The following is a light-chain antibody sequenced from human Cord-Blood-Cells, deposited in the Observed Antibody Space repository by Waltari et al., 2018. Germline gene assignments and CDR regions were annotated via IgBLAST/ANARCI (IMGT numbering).Light chain of an antibody. V-gene: IGKV4-1*01. CDR2: WAS. J-gene: IGKJ4*01. CDR1: QSVLYSSNNKNY. Sequence: SQSVLYSSNNKNYLAWYQQKPGQPPKLLIYWASTRESGVPDRFSGSGSGTDFTLTISSLQAEDVAVYYCQQYYSTLTFGGGTKVEIK. CDR3: QQYYSTLT.